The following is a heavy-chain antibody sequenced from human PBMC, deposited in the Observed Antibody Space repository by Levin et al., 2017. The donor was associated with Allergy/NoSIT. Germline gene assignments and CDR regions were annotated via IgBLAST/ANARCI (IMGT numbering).Heavy chain of an antibody. D-gene: IGHD3-3*01. J-gene: IGHJ4*02. CDR1: GGSISSYY. CDR2: IYYSGST. V-gene: IGHV4-59*01. CDR3: ARSENYDFWSGPIDY. Sequence: SQTLSLTCTVSGGSISSYYWSWIRQPPGKGLEWIGYIYYSGSTNYNPSLKSRVTISVDTSKNQFSLKLSSVTAADTAVYYCARSENYDFWSGPIDYWGQGTLVTVSS.